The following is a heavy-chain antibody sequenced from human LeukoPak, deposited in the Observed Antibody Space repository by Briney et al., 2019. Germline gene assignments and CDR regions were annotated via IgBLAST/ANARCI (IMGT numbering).Heavy chain of an antibody. V-gene: IGHV4-30-4*07. D-gene: IGHD5-12*01. CDR1: GGSISSGGYS. CDR2: IYYSGNT. J-gene: IGHJ3*02. CDR3: ARALWWLDHDVFDI. Sequence: SETLSLTCTVSGGSISSGGYSWSWIRQPPGKGLEWIGSIYYSGNTYYNPSLKSRVTMSLDTSKNQFSLKLTSVTAADTAVYYCARALWWLDHDVFDIWGQGTMVTVSS.